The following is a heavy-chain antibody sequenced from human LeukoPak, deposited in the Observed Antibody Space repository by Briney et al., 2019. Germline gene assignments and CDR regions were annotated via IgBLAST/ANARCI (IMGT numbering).Heavy chain of an antibody. Sequence: GASVKVSCKASGGTFRSYAISWVRQVPGQGLEWMGRIIPILGIANYAQKFQGRATITAYKSTSTAYMELSSLRSEDTAVYYCARPPYYYDSSGYYDWGQGTLVTVSS. V-gene: IGHV1-69*04. CDR2: IIPILGIA. D-gene: IGHD3-22*01. CDR1: GGTFRSYA. CDR3: ARPPYYYDSSGYYD. J-gene: IGHJ4*02.